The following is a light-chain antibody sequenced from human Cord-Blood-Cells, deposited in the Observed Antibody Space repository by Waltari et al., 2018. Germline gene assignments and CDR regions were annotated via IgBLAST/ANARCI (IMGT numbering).Light chain of an antibody. CDR1: SSDVGGSNY. V-gene: IGLV2-14*01. Sequence: QSALTQPASVSGSPGQSITISCTGTSSDVGGSNYVSWYQQHPGKAPKLLIYDVSKRPSGVSNRFSGSKSGNTASLTISGLQAEDEADYYCSSYTSSSTRVFGTGTKVTVL. J-gene: IGLJ1*01. CDR3: SSYTSSSTRV. CDR2: DVS.